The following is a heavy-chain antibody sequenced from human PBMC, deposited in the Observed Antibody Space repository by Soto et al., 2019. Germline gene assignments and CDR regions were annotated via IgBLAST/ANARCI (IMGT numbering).Heavy chain of an antibody. D-gene: IGHD3-3*01. CDR3: ARHLESGFHTTEYYGMDI. CDR2: IFPLDSDI. Sequence: PGESLKISCKASGCSFPYHWIAWVRQMPGKGLEWMGIIFPLDSDIRYSPSFQGQVTISADKSINTAYLQWSGLQASDTAIYFCARHLESGFHTTEYYGMDIWGQGTTVTVSS. V-gene: IGHV5-51*01. J-gene: IGHJ6*02. CDR1: GCSFPYHW.